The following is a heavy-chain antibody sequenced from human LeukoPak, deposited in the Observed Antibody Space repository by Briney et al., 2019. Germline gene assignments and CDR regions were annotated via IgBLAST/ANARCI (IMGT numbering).Heavy chain of an antibody. V-gene: IGHV1-46*01. CDR1: GYTFPSYF. Sequence: GASVKVSCKASGYTFPSYFMHWVRQAPGQGLEWMGIINPTGGSTTYAQKFQGRVTMTRDTSTSTVYMELSSLRSEDTAVYYCARGRYCSGGSCYRLFDYWGQGTLVTVSS. CDR3: ARGRYCSGGSCYRLFDY. CDR2: INPTGGST. D-gene: IGHD2-15*01. J-gene: IGHJ4*02.